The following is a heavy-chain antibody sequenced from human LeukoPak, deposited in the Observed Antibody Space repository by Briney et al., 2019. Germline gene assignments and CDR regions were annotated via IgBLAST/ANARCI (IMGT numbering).Heavy chain of an antibody. CDR3: ARGRFFGITGTTKYYFDY. J-gene: IGHJ4*02. CDR1: GFIFSNYV. CDR2: IWYDGSNK. Sequence: GGSLRLSCAASGFIFSNYVMHWVRQAPGKGLEWVAVIWYDGSNKYYADSVKGRFTISGDNSKNTLYLQMNSLRAEDTAVYYCARGRFFGITGTTKYYFDYWGQGTLVTVSS. D-gene: IGHD1-7*01. V-gene: IGHV3-33*01.